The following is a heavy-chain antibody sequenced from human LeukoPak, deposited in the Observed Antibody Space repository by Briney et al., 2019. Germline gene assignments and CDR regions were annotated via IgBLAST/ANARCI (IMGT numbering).Heavy chain of an antibody. J-gene: IGHJ4*02. D-gene: IGHD5-18*01. Sequence: GGSLRLSCAASAFTFSSYAMSWVRQAPGKGLEWVSSISTSDGTTYYADSVKGRFTISRDKSKNTLYLQMNSLRAEDAAIYYCAKGRTGFSYGYGIDYWGQGTLVAVSS. CDR3: AKGRTGFSYGYGIDY. CDR1: AFTFSSYA. CDR2: ISTSDGTT. V-gene: IGHV3-23*01.